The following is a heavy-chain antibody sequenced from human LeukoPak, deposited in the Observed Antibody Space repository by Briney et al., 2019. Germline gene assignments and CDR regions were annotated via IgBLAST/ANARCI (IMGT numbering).Heavy chain of an antibody. V-gene: IGHV3-64*01. J-gene: IGHJ4*02. CDR1: GFTFSGYG. D-gene: IGHD1-26*01. CDR2: ISSNGGST. CDR3: ARGGGSYGGDY. Sequence: GGSLRLSCAASGFTFSGYGMHWVRQAPGKGLEYVSAISSNGGSTYYANSVKGRFTISRDNSKNTLYLQMGSLRAEDMAVYYCARGGGSYGGDYWGQGTLVTVSS.